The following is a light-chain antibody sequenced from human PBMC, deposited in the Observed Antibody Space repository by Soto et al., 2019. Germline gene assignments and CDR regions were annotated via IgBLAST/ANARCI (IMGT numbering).Light chain of an antibody. V-gene: IGLV1-51*01. Sequence: QSVLTQPPSVSAAPGQTVTISCSGSSSNIGVNYVSWYQQLPGTAPKLLIYDNNKRPSGIPDRFSGSKSGTSAILGITGLQTGDEADYFCGTWDSSVSGLVFGGGTKVTVL. CDR3: GTWDSSVSGLV. J-gene: IGLJ2*01. CDR2: DNN. CDR1: SSNIGVNY.